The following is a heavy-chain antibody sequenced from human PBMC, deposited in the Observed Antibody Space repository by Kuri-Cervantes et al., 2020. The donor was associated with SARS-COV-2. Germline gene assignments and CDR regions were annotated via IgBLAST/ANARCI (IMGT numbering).Heavy chain of an antibody. D-gene: IGHD7-27*01. J-gene: IGHJ4*02. CDR3: ARGPGNWGGFDY. Sequence: SQTLSLTCAVYGGSFSGYYWSRIRQPPGKGLEWIGEINHSESTNYNPSLKSRVTISVDTSKNQFSLKLSSVTAADTAVYYCARGPGNWGGFDYWGQGTLVTVSS. CDR2: INHSEST. CDR1: GGSFSGYY. V-gene: IGHV4-34*01.